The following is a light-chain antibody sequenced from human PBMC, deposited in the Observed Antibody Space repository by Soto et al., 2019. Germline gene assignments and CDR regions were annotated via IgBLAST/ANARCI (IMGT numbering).Light chain of an antibody. J-gene: IGKJ2*01. CDR2: GAS. CDR1: QSISSY. CDR3: QQSYSIPYT. Sequence: DIQMTQSPSSLSASVGDRVTITCRASQSISSYLNWYQQKPGKASKLLISGASSLLSGVPSRFSGSGSGTDFTLTISSLQPEDFATYYCQQSYSIPYTFGQGTKLQIK. V-gene: IGKV1-39*01.